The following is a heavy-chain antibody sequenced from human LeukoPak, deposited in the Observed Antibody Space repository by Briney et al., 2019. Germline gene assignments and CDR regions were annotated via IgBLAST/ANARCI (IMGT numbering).Heavy chain of an antibody. CDR2: IYYSGST. CDR3: ARHSAYYDFWSGYSTFDY. V-gene: IGHV4-39*01. Sequence: SETLSLTCTVSGGSISSSSYYWGWIRQPPGKGLEWIGSIYYSGSTYYNPSLKSRATISVDTSKNQFSLKLSSVTAADTAVYYCARHSAYYDFWSGYSTFDYWGQGTLVTVSS. CDR1: GGSISSSSYY. J-gene: IGHJ4*02. D-gene: IGHD3-3*01.